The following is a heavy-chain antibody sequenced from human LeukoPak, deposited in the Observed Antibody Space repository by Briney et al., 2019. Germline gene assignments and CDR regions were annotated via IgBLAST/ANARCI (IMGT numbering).Heavy chain of an antibody. D-gene: IGHD6-19*01. J-gene: IGHJ5*02. V-gene: IGHV4-34*01. CDR3: ARGGMQWPQRGWFDP. Sequence: KSSETLSLTCDVYGESFSGYYWNWIRQPPGKGLEWIGEINHSGSTNYSPSLKSRVTMSVDTSKNQFSLKLSSVTAADTALYYCARGGMQWPQRGWFDPWGQGTLVTVSS. CDR1: GESFSGYY. CDR2: INHSGST.